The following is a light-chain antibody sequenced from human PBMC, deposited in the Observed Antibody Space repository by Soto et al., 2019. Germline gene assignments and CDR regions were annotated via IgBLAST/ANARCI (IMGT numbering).Light chain of an antibody. V-gene: IGKV1-33*01. CDR2: DAS. CDR3: MQALQTPPYT. Sequence: DIQMTQSPSSLSASVGDRVTITCHSSQNINNYLNWYQQKPGRAPKLLIYDASNLEAGVPSRFSGSGSGTDFTLKISRVEAEDVGVYYCMQALQTPPYTFGQGTKVDIK. CDR1: QNINNY. J-gene: IGKJ2*01.